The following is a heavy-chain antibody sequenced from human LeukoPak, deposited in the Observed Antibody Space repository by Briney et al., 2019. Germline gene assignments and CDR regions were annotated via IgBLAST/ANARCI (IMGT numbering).Heavy chain of an antibody. J-gene: IGHJ6*03. Sequence: SETLSLTCTVSGGSITSGDDYWSWIRQPAGKGLEWIGRLYSSGSTNDNPSLKSRVTISIDTSKNQFSLKLSSVTAADTAVYYCARSGGSNPYYYYYYYMDVWGKGTTVTVSS. V-gene: IGHV4-61*02. D-gene: IGHD1-26*01. CDR3: ARSGGSNPYYYYYYYMDV. CDR2: LYSSGST. CDR1: GGSITSGDDY.